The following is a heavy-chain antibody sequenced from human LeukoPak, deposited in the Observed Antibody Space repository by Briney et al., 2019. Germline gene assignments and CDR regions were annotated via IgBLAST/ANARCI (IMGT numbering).Heavy chain of an antibody. D-gene: IGHD3-10*01. CDR2: IYTSGST. CDR1: GGSISSGSYY. V-gene: IGHV4-61*02. CDR3: AREITMVRGVIIKVYYYYYMDV. J-gene: IGHJ6*03. Sequence: SETLSLTCTVSGGSISSGSYYWSWIRQPAGKGLEWIGRIYTSGSTNYNPSLKSRVTISVDTSKNQFSLKLSSVTAADTAVYYCAREITMVRGVIIKVYYYYYMDVWGKGTTVTISS.